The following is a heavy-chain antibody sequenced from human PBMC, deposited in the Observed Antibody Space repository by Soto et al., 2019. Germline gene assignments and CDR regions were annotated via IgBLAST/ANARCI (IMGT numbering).Heavy chain of an antibody. CDR2: ISDRGDTT. J-gene: IGHJ4*02. CDR3: AKDKPGATSFDY. D-gene: IGHD1-1*01. Sequence: GSLRLSCAASGFTISSNAMYWVRQAPGKGLEWVSGISDRGDTTHYADSVKGRFTISRDTSKNTLYLQLNTLRADDTAVYYCAKDKPGATSFDYWGQGTLVTVSS. V-gene: IGHV3-23*01. CDR1: GFTISSNA.